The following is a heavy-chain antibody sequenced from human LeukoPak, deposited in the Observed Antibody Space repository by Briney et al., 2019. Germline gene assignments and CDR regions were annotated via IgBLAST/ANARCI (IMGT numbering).Heavy chain of an antibody. CDR1: GGTFSSYA. CDR2: IIPIFGTA. CDR3: ARALDSGLSSLYYFDY. Sequence: SVKVSCKASGGTFSSYAMSWVRQAPGRGLDWMGGIIPIFGTANYAQKFQGRVTITADESTSTAYVELSGLRSKDTAVYYFARALDSGLSSLYYFDYWGQGTLVTVSS. D-gene: IGHD5-12*01. J-gene: IGHJ4*02. V-gene: IGHV1-69*13.